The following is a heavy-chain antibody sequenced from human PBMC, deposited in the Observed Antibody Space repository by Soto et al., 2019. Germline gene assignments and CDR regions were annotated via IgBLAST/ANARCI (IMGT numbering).Heavy chain of an antibody. CDR1: GYTFTSYG. Sequence: ASVKVSCKASGYTFTSYGISWVRQAPGQGLEWMGWISAYNGNTNYAQKLQGRVTMTTDTSTSTAYMELRSLRSDDTAVYYCARVITSIAALGPSGYYYYYMDVWGKGTTVTVSS. V-gene: IGHV1-18*01. CDR3: ARVITSIAALGPSGYYYYYMDV. D-gene: IGHD6-6*01. CDR2: ISAYNGNT. J-gene: IGHJ6*03.